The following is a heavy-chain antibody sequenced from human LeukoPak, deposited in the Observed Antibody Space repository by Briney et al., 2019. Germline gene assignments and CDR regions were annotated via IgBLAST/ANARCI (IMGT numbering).Heavy chain of an antibody. D-gene: IGHD3-16*01. J-gene: IGHJ4*02. Sequence: ASVKVSCKASGFTFTNYNMHWVRQAPGQGLEWMGVINPSGGSTSYAQKFQGRVTMTRDTSTRAVYMELSRLRSEDTAVYYCARGGIGYYFDYWGQGSLVTVSS. CDR3: ARGGIGYYFDY. V-gene: IGHV1-46*01. CDR2: INPSGGST. CDR1: GFTFTNYN.